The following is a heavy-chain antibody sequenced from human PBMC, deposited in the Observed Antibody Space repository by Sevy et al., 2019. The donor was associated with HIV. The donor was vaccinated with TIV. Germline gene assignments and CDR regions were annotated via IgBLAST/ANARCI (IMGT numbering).Heavy chain of an antibody. CDR2: INPNSGDT. CDR1: GYTFNGYY. CDR3: ARVLLNSRRNPDPGPLRY. V-gene: IGHV1-2*04. Sequence: ASVKVSCKASGYTFNGYYIHWVRQAPGQGLEWMGWINPNSGDTNSAQKFQGWVTMTRDTSISTAYMELSRLRSDDTAVYYCARVLLNSRRNPDPGPLRYWGQGTLVTVSS. D-gene: IGHD3-10*01. J-gene: IGHJ4*02.